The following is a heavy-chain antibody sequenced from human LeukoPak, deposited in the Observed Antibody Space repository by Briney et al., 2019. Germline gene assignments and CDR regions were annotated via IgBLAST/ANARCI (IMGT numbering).Heavy chain of an antibody. V-gene: IGHV3-23*01. Sequence: GGSLRLSCAASGSTFSSYAMSWVRQAPGKGLEWVSAISGSGGSTYYADSVKGRFTISRDNSKNTLYLQMNSLRAEDTAVYYCARDYGRDGYMDYWGQGTLVTVSS. D-gene: IGHD5-24*01. CDR2: ISGSGGST. J-gene: IGHJ4*02. CDR3: ARDYGRDGYMDY. CDR1: GSTFSSYA.